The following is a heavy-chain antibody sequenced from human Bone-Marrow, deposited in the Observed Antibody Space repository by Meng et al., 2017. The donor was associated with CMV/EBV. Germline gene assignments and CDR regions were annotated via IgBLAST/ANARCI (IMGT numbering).Heavy chain of an antibody. CDR3: TTDTGRVRGY. V-gene: IGHV3-7*04. J-gene: IGHJ4*02. Sequence: GGSLRLSCDTTGLTFSKYYMHWVRQAPGKGLEWVANINQEGSDKYYLDSVRGRFTISRDNAKSVLYLQMNSLRVEDTAVYYCTTDTGRVRGYWGPGAEVTASS. D-gene: IGHD3-10*01. CDR1: GLTFSKYY. CDR2: INQEGSDK.